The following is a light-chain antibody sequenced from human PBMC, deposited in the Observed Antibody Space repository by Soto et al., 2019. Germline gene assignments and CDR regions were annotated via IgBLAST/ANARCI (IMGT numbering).Light chain of an antibody. Sequence: QSVLPQPASVSGSPGQSITISCTGTSSDVGAYNYDSWYQQYPGEAPKVIIYDVSHRPAGVSNRFSGSKSGNTASLTISGLQTQDEADYYCSSYTSATTYVFGTGTKGTVL. CDR1: SSDVGAYNY. J-gene: IGLJ1*01. CDR2: DVS. V-gene: IGLV2-14*01. CDR3: SSYTSATTYV.